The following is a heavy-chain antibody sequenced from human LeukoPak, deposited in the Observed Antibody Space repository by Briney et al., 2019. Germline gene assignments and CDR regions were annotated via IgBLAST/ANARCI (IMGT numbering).Heavy chain of an antibody. CDR1: GFTFSSYG. CDR3: AKAREYYYAESGRYLDY. CDR2: ISYDGSNK. J-gene: IGHJ4*02. D-gene: IGHD3-10*01. V-gene: IGHV3-30*18. Sequence: GGSLRLSCAASGFTFSSYGMHWVRQAPGKGLEWVAVISYDGSNKYYADSVKGRFTISRDNSKNTLYLQMNSLGVEDTAVYYCAKAREYYYAESGRYLDYWGQGTLVTVSS.